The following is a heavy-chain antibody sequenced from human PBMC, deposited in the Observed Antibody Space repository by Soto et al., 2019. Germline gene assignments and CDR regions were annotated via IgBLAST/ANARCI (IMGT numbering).Heavy chain of an antibody. CDR2: ISYDGSNK. CDR1: GFTFSSYA. CDR3: ARDVGLGSGSYYWFDP. Sequence: PGGSLRLSCAASGFTFSSYAIHWVRQAPGKGLEWVAVISYDGSNKYYADSVKGRFTISRDNSKNTLYLQMNSLRSEDTAVYYCARDVGLGSGSYYWFDPWGQGT. V-gene: IGHV3-30-3*01. D-gene: IGHD3-10*02. J-gene: IGHJ5*02.